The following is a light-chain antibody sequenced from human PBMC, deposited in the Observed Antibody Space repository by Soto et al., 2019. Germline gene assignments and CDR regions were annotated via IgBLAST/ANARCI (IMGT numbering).Light chain of an antibody. CDR2: DAT. CDR1: QSVRSL. Sequence: EIVLTQSPATLSLSPGETATLSCRASQSVRSLLAWYQHKPGQPPRLLIYDATNRATGDPARFSGSGSGTDFTLTISSLEPEDFAVYFCQQRSNWLTFGGGTKVEIK. CDR3: QQRSNWLT. V-gene: IGKV3-11*01. J-gene: IGKJ4*01.